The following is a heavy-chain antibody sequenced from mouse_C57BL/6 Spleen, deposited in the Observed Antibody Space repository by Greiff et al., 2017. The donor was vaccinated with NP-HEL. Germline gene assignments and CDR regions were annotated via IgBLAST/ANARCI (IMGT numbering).Heavy chain of an antibody. J-gene: IGHJ4*01. D-gene: IGHD2-2*01. Sequence: QVQLQQSGAELVKPGASVKISCKASGYAFTSYWMNWVKQRPGKGLEWIGQIYPGDGDTNYNGKFKGKATLTADTSSSTAYMQLSSLTSEDSAVYSCARGGYDVGDYAMDYWGQGTSVTVSS. V-gene: IGHV1-80*01. CDR3: ARGGYDVGDYAMDY. CDR1: GYAFTSYW. CDR2: IYPGDGDT.